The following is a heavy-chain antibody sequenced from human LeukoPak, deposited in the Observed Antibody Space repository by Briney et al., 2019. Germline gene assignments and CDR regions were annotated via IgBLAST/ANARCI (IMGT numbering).Heavy chain of an antibody. J-gene: IGHJ4*02. V-gene: IGHV3-7*01. Sequence: GGSLRLSCEGSGFTFSNYWMGWVRQAPGKGLQWVANIKTDGSEKYYVDSVKGRFTISRDNAKNSLYLQMNSLRAEDTAVYYCTREDYHYASGHWAQGTLVTVSS. CDR1: GFTFSNYW. D-gene: IGHD3-10*01. CDR2: IKTDGSEK. CDR3: TREDYHYASGH.